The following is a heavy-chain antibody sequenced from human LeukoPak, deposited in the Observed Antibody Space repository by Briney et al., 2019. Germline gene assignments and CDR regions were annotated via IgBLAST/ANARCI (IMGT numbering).Heavy chain of an antibody. V-gene: IGHV3-66*01. CDR2: IYSDGGT. Sequence: GGSLRLSCAASGFLVSSNYMSWVRQAPGKGLEWVSVIYSDGGTYYADSVKGRFTISRDNSKNTLYLQMISLRAEDTAMYYCARGAVDSAVVSDYWGQGTLVTVSS. J-gene: IGHJ4*02. CDR3: ARGAVDSAVVSDY. CDR1: GFLVSSNY. D-gene: IGHD5-18*01.